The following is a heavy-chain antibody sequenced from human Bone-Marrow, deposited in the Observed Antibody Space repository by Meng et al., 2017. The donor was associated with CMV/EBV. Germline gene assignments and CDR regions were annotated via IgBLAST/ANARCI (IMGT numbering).Heavy chain of an antibody. D-gene: IGHD3-10*01. CDR1: SIKSGGYY. CDR3: ARVHSTPRYYYGSGVDP. Sequence: SIKSGGYYWSLIRQHPGKGLGWIGYIYYSGSTYYNPSLKSRVTISVDTSKNQFSLKLSSVTAADTAVYYCARVHSTPRYYYGSGVDPWGQGTLVTVSS. CDR2: IYYSGST. J-gene: IGHJ5*02. V-gene: IGHV4-31*02.